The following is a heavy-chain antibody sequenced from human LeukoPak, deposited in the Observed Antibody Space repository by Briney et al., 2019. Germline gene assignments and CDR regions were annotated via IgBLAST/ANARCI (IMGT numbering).Heavy chain of an antibody. CDR2: INPNSGGT. V-gene: IGHV1-2*02. CDR1: GYTLPGYY. CDR3: AREHSSSSGKVFDY. D-gene: IGHD6-6*01. J-gene: IGHJ4*02. Sequence: ASVKVFCKASGYTLPGYYMHWVRQAPGQGLEWMGWINPNSGGTNYAQKFQGRVTMTRDTSISTAYMELSRLRSDDTAVYYCAREHSSSSGKVFDYWGQGTLVTVSS.